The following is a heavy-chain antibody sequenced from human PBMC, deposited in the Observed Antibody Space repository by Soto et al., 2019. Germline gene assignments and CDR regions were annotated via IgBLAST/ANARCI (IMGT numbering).Heavy chain of an antibody. CDR1: GYSFTSYW. Sequence: PGESLKISCKGSGYSFTSYWISWVRQMPGKGLEWMGRIDPSDSYTNYSPSFQRHVTISADKSISTAYLHWSSLKASDTAMYYCARIPLDCSSTSCYTVPGYWGQGTLVTVSS. V-gene: IGHV5-10-1*01. J-gene: IGHJ4*02. D-gene: IGHD2-2*02. CDR3: ARIPLDCSSTSCYTVPGY. CDR2: IDPSDSYT.